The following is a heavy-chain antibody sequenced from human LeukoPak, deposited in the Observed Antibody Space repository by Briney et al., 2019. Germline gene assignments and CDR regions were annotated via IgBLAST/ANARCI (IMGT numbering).Heavy chain of an antibody. J-gene: IGHJ4*02. CDR3: AKDKDPWKGTSISDFDY. CDR2: IRYDGSNK. V-gene: IGHV3-30*02. Sequence: AGSLRLSSAASGFTFSSYGMHWVRQAPGKGLEWVAFIRYDGSNKYYTDSVKGRFTISRDNSKNTLYLQMNSLRAEDTAVYYCAKDKDPWKGTSISDFDYWGQGTLVTVSS. CDR1: GFTFSSYG. D-gene: IGHD1-1*01.